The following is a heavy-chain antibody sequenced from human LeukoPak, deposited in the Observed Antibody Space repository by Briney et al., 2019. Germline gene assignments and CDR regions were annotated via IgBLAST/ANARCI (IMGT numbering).Heavy chain of an antibody. J-gene: IGHJ4*02. V-gene: IGHV3-74*01. Sequence: GGSLRLSCAAFGFTFSNYWMHWVRRAPGKGLVWVSRLDTDGSDTSYADSVKGRFTISRDNAKNTLYLQMNNLRAEDTAMYYCARDRYPAAREFDYWGQGTLVTVSS. CDR1: GFTFSNYW. CDR2: LDTDGSDT. D-gene: IGHD2-2*01. CDR3: ARDRYPAAREFDY.